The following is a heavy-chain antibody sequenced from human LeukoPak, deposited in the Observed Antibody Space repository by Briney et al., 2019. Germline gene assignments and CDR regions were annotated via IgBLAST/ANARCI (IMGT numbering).Heavy chain of an antibody. CDR3: VKGRVDLSYFDS. D-gene: IGHD2/OR15-2a*01. J-gene: IGHJ4*02. V-gene: IGHV3-66*01. CDR1: GVTVNSYF. CDR2: IQSGGRT. Sequence: GGSMRLSWEATGVTVNSYFMSWVRQTPGKRLEWVSVIQSGGRTYYADSVKGRFTISRDTSTNTLYLQMNTLRAEDTAVYFCVKGRVDLSYFDSWGQGTLVTVSS.